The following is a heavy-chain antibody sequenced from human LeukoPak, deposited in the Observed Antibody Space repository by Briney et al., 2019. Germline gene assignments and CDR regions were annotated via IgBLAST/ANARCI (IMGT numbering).Heavy chain of an antibody. D-gene: IGHD2-15*01. CDR1: GFTFSNYW. CDR2: INSDGSST. Sequence: GGSLRLSCAASGFTFSNYWMHWVRQAPGKGLVWVSRINSDGSSTSYADSVKGRFTISRDNAKNTLYLQTNSLRAEDTAVYYCAKGGGTVVDYWGQGTLLTVSS. CDR3: AKGGGTVVDY. J-gene: IGHJ4*02. V-gene: IGHV3-74*01.